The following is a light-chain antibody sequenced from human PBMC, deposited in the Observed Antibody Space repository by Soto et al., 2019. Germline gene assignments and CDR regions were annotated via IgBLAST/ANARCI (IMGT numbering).Light chain of an antibody. Sequence: EVVMTQSPATLSVSPGERATLSCRASQSVNDKVAWFQQKPGQAPRLLIIGASTTATGVPARFSGSGSGTEFTLTISSLQSEDFAVYYCQQYGSSSWTFGQGTKVDIK. CDR3: QQYGSSSWT. J-gene: IGKJ1*01. V-gene: IGKV3-15*01. CDR2: GAS. CDR1: QSVNDK.